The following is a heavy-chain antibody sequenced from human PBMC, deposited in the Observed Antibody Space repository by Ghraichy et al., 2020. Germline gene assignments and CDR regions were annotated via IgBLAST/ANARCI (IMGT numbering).Heavy chain of an antibody. CDR2: ISGSGGST. V-gene: IGHV3-23*01. Sequence: GGSLRLSCAASGFTFSSYAMSWVRQAPGKGLEWVSAISGSGGSTYYADSVKGRFTISRDNSKNTLYLQMNSLRAEDTAVYYCAKPNTHYYYYGMDVWGQGTTVTVSS. CDR1: GFTFSSYA. J-gene: IGHJ6*02. CDR3: AKPNTHYYYYGMDV.